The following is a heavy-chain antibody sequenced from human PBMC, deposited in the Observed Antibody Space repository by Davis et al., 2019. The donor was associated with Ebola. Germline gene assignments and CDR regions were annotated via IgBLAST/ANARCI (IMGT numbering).Heavy chain of an antibody. Sequence: ASVKVSCKASGYIFTDYLMHWVRQAPGQGLEWMGLINPSIGNTSFAQKFQGRVTLTRDTSTSTVHMDLSSLKSEDTAIYYCASGEFVDFWGQGTLVTVSS. J-gene: IGHJ4*02. D-gene: IGHD3-10*01. CDR1: GYIFTDYL. CDR3: ASGEFVDF. CDR2: INPSIGNT. V-gene: IGHV1-46*01.